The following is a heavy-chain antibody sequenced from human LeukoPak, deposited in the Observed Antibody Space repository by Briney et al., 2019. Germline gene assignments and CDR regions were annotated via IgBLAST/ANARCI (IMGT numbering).Heavy chain of an antibody. D-gene: IGHD1-26*01. CDR1: GYSFTSYW. J-gene: IGHJ4*02. CDR2: IYPGDSDT. CDR3: ARHGGIGIVGIYFDY. Sequence: GESLKISCKGSGYSFTSYWIGWVRQMPGKGLEWMGIIYPGDSDTRYSPSFQGQDTISADKSISTAYLQWSSLKASDTAMYYCARHGGIGIVGIYFDYWGQGTLVTVSS. V-gene: IGHV5-51*01.